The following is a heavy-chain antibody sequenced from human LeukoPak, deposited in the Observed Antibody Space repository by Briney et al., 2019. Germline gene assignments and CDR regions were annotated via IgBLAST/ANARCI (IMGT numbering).Heavy chain of an antibody. Sequence: GSSVKVSCTASGVTFSSYAISWVRQAPGQGLEWMGGIIPIFGTANYAQKFQGRVTITADESTSTAYMELSSLRSEDTAVYYCARDVGCSGGSCYSGFTSVYGMDVWGQGTTVTVSS. CDR2: IIPIFGTA. J-gene: IGHJ6*02. CDR1: GVTFSSYA. V-gene: IGHV1-69*01. D-gene: IGHD2-15*01. CDR3: ARDVGCSGGSCYSGFTSVYGMDV.